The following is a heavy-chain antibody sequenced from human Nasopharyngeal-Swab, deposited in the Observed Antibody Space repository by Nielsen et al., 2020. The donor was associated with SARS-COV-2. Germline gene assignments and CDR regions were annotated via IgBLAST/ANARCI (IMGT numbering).Heavy chain of an antibody. D-gene: IGHD3-10*01. J-gene: IGHJ4*02. Sequence: WIRQPPGKGLEWVSIIYSGGNTYYADSVKGRFTISRDNSENTLFLQMNSLRAEDTAVYYCARDSNGSGRYYWGQGTLVTVSS. CDR2: IYSGGNT. CDR3: ARDSNGSGRYY. V-gene: IGHV3-66*01.